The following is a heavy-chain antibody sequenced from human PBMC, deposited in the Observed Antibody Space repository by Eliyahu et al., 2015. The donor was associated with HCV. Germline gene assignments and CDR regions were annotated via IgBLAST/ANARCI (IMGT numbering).Heavy chain of an antibody. V-gene: IGHV3-30-3*01. D-gene: IGHD3/OR15-3a*01. J-gene: IGHJ4*02. Sequence: QVQLVESGGGVVQPGRSLRLSCAASGFTFSSYAMHWVRQAPGKGLEWVAVISYDGSNKYYADSVKGRFTISRDNSKNTLYLQMNSLRAEDTAVYYCASSIRIGLVPFGYWGQGTLVTVSS. CDR3: ASSIRIGLVPFGY. CDR2: ISYDGSNK. CDR1: GFTFSSYA.